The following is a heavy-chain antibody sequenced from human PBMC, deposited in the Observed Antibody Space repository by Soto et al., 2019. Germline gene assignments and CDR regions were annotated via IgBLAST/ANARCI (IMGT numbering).Heavy chain of an antibody. J-gene: IGHJ6*03. CDR3: VRGGYVFEYFHFMDV. Sequence: SETLSLTCTVSGGSISSYYWSWIRQPPGKGLEWIGYIYYSGSTNYNPSLKSRVTISVDTSKNQFSLKLSSVTAADTAVYYCVRGGYVFEYFHFMDVWGKGTTVTVSS. V-gene: IGHV4-59*01. CDR2: IYYSGST. CDR1: GGSISSYY. D-gene: IGHD6-25*01.